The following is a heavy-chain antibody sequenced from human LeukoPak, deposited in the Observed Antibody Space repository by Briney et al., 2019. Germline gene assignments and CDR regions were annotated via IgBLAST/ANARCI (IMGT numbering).Heavy chain of an antibody. CDR3: AKEIYGSRYLYFDY. D-gene: IGHD4-17*01. Sequence: PGGSLRLSCAASGFTVSSNYMTWVRQAPGKGLEWVSDIYSGGSTYYADSVKGRFTISRDNSKNTLYLQMNSLKAEDTAVYYCAKEIYGSRYLYFDYWGQGTLVTVSS. J-gene: IGHJ4*02. CDR1: GFTVSSNY. CDR2: IYSGGST. V-gene: IGHV3-53*01.